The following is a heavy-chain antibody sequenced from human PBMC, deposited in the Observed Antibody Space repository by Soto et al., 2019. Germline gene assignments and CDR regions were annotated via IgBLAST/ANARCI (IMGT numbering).Heavy chain of an antibody. CDR2: TYYSGST. J-gene: IGHJ3*02. D-gene: IGHD5-12*01. CDR3: ARDMDIVTTIARDALDI. V-gene: IGHV4-30-4*01. CDR1: GGSFSSGNYF. Sequence: SETLSLTCTVSGGSFSSGNYFWSWIRQPPGKGLEWIGYTYYSGSTYYSPSLKSRVSISVDTSKNQFSLKLSSVTAADTAVYYCARDMDIVTTIARDALDIWGQGTMVTVSS.